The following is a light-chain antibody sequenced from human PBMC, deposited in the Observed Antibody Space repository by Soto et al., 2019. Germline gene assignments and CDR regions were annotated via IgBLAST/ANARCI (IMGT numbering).Light chain of an antibody. CDR2: DVS. V-gene: IGLV2-14*01. CDR3: NPYTTSNTRQIV. Sequence: SVLTQPASVSGSPGQSITISCTGTSSDVGGYNYVSWYQQHPGKAPKFMIYDVSNRPSGVSTRFSGSKSGNTASLTISGLQAEDEADYYCNPYTTSNTRQIVFGTGTKVTV. J-gene: IGLJ1*01. CDR1: SSDVGGYNY.